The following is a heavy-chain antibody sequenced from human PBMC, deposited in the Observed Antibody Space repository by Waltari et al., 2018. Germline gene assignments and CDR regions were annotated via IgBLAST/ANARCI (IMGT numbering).Heavy chain of an antibody. CDR2: MCGSQCSM. D-gene: IGHD2-8*01. V-gene: IGHV3-23*01. Sequence: EVQLLESGGDLVQPGGSLRLSCAASGFTFSSFAMSWVRQPPGKGLEWVSTMCGSQCSMFYAGSAKGRFTISRDNSGKVLYLQMNSLRVEDSAIYYCAKCMVNGPKRGHDFWGQGTLVTVLS. CDR3: AKCMVNGPKRGHDF. J-gene: IGHJ4*02. CDR1: GFTFSSFA.